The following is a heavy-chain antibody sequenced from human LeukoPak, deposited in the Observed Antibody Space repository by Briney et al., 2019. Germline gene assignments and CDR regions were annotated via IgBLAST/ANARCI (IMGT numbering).Heavy chain of an antibody. CDR2: IYYSGST. D-gene: IGHD5-18*01. CDR3: ARVGWVDTAMVIPLYYYYMDV. J-gene: IGHJ6*03. CDR1: GGSISSSSYY. V-gene: IGHV4-39*07. Sequence: PSETLSLTCTVSGGSISSSSYYWGWIRQPPGKGLEWIGSIYYSGSTYYNPSLKSRVTISVDTSKNQFSLKLSSVTAADTAVYYCARVGWVDTAMVIPLYYYYMDVWGKGTTVTVSS.